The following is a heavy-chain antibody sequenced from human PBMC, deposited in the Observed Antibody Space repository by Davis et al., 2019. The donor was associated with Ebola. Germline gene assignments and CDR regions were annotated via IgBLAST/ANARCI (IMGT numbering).Heavy chain of an antibody. D-gene: IGHD6-13*01. J-gene: IGHJ4*02. V-gene: IGHV5-51*01. CDR2: VYPADSDT. CDR1: GYSFTSSW. CDR3: VRDAGFSSTSFSSCFDH. Sequence: GGSLRLSCKGSGYSFTSSWIGWVRQMPGKGPEWLGIVYPADSDTRYSPAFEGQVTISADKSINTAYLHLSGLKPSNSGIYFCVRDAGFSSTSFSSCFDHWGQGTLVTVSS.